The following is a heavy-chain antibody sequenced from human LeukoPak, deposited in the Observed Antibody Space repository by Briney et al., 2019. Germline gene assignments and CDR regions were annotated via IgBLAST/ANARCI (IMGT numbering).Heavy chain of an antibody. CDR2: TYGDGST. V-gene: IGHV3-53*01. D-gene: IGHD6-19*01. CDR1: GFTVTTNY. Sequence: PGGSLRLSCAASGFTVTTNYMSWVRQAPGKGLEWVSVTYGDGSTYYADSVKGRFTSSRDDPKNTVYLQMNSLRADDSAVYYCARAGSTSWSSGGWPLQYWGQGTLVTVSS. J-gene: IGHJ4*02. CDR3: ARAGSTSWSSGGWPLQY.